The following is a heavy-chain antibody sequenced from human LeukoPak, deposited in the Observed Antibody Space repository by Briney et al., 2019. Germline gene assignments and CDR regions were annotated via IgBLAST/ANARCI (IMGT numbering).Heavy chain of an antibody. CDR3: AKLGGHPLHNYYVGV. CDR2: ILDSGYST. J-gene: IGHJ6*03. CDR1: GFTFSSYA. D-gene: IGHD3-16*01. Sequence: GGSLRLSCAASGFTFSSYAMSWVRQAPGKGLEWVSGILDSGYSTYYANSVKGRFTISRDNSNNTLYLQMNGLRAEDTAVYYCAKLGGHPLHNYYVGVWGKGTTVAVSS. V-gene: IGHV3-23*01.